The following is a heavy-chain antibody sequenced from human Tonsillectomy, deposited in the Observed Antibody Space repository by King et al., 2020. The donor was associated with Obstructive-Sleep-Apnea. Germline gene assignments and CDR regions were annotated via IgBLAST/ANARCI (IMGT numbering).Heavy chain of an antibody. V-gene: IGHV3-21*01. CDR3: ARIYDYGDFHFDY. D-gene: IGHD4-17*01. J-gene: IGHJ4*02. CDR2: ISSSSSYI. CDR1: GFTFSSYS. Sequence: VQLVESGGGLVKPGGSLRLSCAASGFTFSSYSMNWVRQAPGKGLEWVSSISSSSSYIYYADSVKGRFTISRDNAKNSLYLQMNSLRAEDTAVYYCARIYDYGDFHFDYWGQGTLVTVSS.